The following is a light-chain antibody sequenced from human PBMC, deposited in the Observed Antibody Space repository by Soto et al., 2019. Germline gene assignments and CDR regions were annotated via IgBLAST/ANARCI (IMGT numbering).Light chain of an antibody. Sequence: QSVLTQPASVSGSPGQSITISCTGSSSDIGGYNYLSWYQQFPGKAPKLIIYEVSSRPSGVSFRFSGSKFGNTASLTISGLQAEDESHYYCSSSTASDTLVFGGGTKLTVL. CDR2: EVS. J-gene: IGLJ2*01. CDR1: SSDIGGYNY. V-gene: IGLV2-14*01. CDR3: SSSTASDTLV.